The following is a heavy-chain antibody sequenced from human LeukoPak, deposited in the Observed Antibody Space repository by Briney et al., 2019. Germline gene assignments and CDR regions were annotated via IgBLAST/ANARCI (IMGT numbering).Heavy chain of an antibody. CDR3: AKEVTLAVARLYDAFDI. CDR2: ISWNSGSI. J-gene: IGHJ3*02. Sequence: AGGSLRLSCAASGFTFDDYAMHWVRQAPGKGLEWVSGISWNSGSIGYADSVKGRFTISRDNAKNSLYLQMNSLRAEDTALYYCAKEVTLAVARLYDAFDIWGQGTMVTVSS. V-gene: IGHV3-9*01. CDR1: GFTFDDYA. D-gene: IGHD6-19*01.